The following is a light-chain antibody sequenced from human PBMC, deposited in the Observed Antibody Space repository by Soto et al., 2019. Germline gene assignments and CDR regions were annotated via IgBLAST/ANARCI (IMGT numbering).Light chain of an antibody. J-gene: IGLJ2*01. CDR3: CSYAGSYTYVV. CDR2: DVS. Sequence: QCALTQARSESGSPGQSVTISCTGTSSDVGGYNYVSWYQQHPGKAPKLMIYDVSKRPSGVPDRFSGSKSGNTASLTISGLQAEDEADYYCCSYAGSYTYVVFGGGTKVTVL. CDR1: SSDVGGYNY. V-gene: IGLV2-11*01.